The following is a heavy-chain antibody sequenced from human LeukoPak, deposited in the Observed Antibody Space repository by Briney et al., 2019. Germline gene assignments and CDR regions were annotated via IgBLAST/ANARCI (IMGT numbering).Heavy chain of an antibody. CDR1: GFTFSSYA. Sequence: GGSLRLSCSASGFTFSSYAMHWVRQAPGKGLEYVSAISSNGGSTYYADSVKGRFTISRDNSKNTLYLQMNSLRAEDTAVYYCAKEAVAGTGFDYWGQGTLVTVSS. CDR3: AKEAVAGTGFDY. J-gene: IGHJ4*02. D-gene: IGHD6-19*01. V-gene: IGHV3-64*04. CDR2: ISSNGGST.